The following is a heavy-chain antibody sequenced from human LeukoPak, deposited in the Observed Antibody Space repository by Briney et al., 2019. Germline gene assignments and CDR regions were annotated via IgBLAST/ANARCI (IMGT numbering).Heavy chain of an antibody. CDR3: ARCLYRFGSFYFDL. CDR2: IFSGAMTKT. J-gene: IGHJ4*02. V-gene: IGHV4-39*01. Sequence: SETLSLSCSVSGFSISTTSYYWGWLRQSPGNGLELIANIFSGAMTKTNSNPSLKGRVAISADTSRNRFSLTLTSVTAEDTAVYYCARCLYRFGSFYFDLWGQGSLVTVSS. CDR1: GFSISTTSYY. D-gene: IGHD5-18*01.